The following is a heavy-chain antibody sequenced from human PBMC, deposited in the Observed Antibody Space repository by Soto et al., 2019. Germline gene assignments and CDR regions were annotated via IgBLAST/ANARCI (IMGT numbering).Heavy chain of an antibody. CDR1: GGTFSKFV. CDR3: ASREGVAGPATYISPGYYFDC. J-gene: IGHJ4*02. Sequence: QVQLVQSGAEVKKPGSSVKVSCRASGGTFSKFVVSWVRQAPGQGLEWMGGIIPLFGTTNYAQKFQGRVTITADKSTTTASMELSSLRSDDTAVYYCASREGVAGPATYISPGYYFDCWGQGTLVTVSS. V-gene: IGHV1-69*06. D-gene: IGHD2-15*01. CDR2: IIPLFGTT.